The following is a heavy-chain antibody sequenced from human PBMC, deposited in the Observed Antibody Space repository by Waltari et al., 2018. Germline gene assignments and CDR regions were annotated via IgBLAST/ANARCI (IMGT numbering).Heavy chain of an antibody. Sequence: QVQLQESGPGLVKPSETLSLTCTVSGGSISSYYWSWIRQPAGKGLEWIGRIYTSGGTNYNPSLKSLVTMSVDTSKNQFSLKLSSVTAADTAVYYCARSNWNLGGVGYYYYYMDVWGKGTTVTISS. CDR2: IYTSGGT. V-gene: IGHV4-4*07. CDR3: ARSNWNLGGVGYYYYYMDV. J-gene: IGHJ6*03. CDR1: GGSISSYY. D-gene: IGHD1-7*01.